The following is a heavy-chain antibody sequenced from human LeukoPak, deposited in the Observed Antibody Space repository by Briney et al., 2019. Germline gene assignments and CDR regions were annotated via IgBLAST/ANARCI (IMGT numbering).Heavy chain of an antibody. D-gene: IGHD6-19*01. V-gene: IGHV3-30-3*01. CDR3: ARDPYSSAHFDY. CDR2: ISYDGSNK. J-gene: IGHJ4*02. Sequence: GGSLILSCAASGFNSSTYAMHWVRQAPGKGLEWVAVISYDGSNKYYADSVKGRFTISRDNSKNTLYLQMNSLRAEDTAVYNCARDPYSSAHFDYWGQGTLVTVSS. CDR1: GFNSSTYA.